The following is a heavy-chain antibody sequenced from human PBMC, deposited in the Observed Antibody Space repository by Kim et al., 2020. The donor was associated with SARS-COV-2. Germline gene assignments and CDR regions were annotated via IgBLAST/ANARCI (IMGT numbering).Heavy chain of an antibody. CDR1: GFSFGDYY. V-gene: IGHV3-11*05. J-gene: IGHJ4*02. Sequence: GGSLRLSCTASGFSFGDYYMSWIRQTPGKGLEWLSYISNNIDYTKYADSVKGRFTISRDNAKNSLYLQMHSLRAEDTAVYYCARVRDSPSGSYYCDYWGQGTLVTVSS. D-gene: IGHD1-26*01. CDR2: ISNNIDYT. CDR3: ARVRDSPSGSYYCDY.